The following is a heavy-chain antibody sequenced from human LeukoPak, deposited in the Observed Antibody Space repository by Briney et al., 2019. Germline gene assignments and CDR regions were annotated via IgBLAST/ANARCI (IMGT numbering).Heavy chain of an antibody. CDR1: GFTFSNAW. CDR3: TTVGYCSGGSCYSAGYYYGMDV. Sequence: KPGGSLRLSCAASGFTFSNAWMSWVRQAPGKGLEWVGRIKSKTDGGTTDYAAPVKGRFTISRDDSKNTLYLQMNSLKTEDTAVYYCTTVGYCSGGSCYSAGYYYGMDVWGQGTTVTVSS. D-gene: IGHD2-15*01. V-gene: IGHV3-15*01. CDR2: IKSKTDGGTT. J-gene: IGHJ6*02.